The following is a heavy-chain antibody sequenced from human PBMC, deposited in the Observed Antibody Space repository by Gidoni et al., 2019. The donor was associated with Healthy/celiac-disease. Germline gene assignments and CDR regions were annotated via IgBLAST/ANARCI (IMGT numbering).Heavy chain of an antibody. Sequence: QVQLVQSGAEVQKPGSSVKVSCKASGATFSSYAISWVRQAPGQGLEWMGGTIPNFGTANYAQKFQGRFTITADESTSTAYMELSSLRSEDTAVYYCARVKRWELPHFDYWGQGTLVTVSS. CDR1: GATFSSYA. V-gene: IGHV1-69*01. D-gene: IGHD1-26*01. J-gene: IGHJ4*02. CDR2: TIPNFGTA. CDR3: ARVKRWELPHFDY.